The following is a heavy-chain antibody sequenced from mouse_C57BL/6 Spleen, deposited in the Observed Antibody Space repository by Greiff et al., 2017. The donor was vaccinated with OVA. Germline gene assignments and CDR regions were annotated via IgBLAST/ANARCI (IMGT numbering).Heavy chain of an antibody. D-gene: IGHD2-3*01. CDR3: ARSEGGDGYPWGFDD. CDR1: GYTFTDYY. Sequence: QVQLKESGAELVRPGASVKLSCKASGYTFTDYYINWVKQRPGQGLEWIARIYPGSGNTYYNEKFKGKATLTADKSSSTAYMQLSSLTSEDSAVYFCARSEGGDGYPWGFDDWGKGTMVTVSA. V-gene: IGHV1-76*01. J-gene: IGHJ3*01. CDR2: IYPGSGNT.